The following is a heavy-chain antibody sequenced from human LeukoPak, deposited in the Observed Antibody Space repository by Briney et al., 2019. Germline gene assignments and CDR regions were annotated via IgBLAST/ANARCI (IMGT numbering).Heavy chain of an antibody. J-gene: IGHJ6*02. D-gene: IGHD2-8*01. V-gene: IGHV3-53*01. CDR1: GFTVSSNY. CDR3: TRDRHCSNGVCQNPPGMDV. Sequence: GGSLRLSCAASGFTVSSNYMSWVRQAPGKGLEWVSVIYSGGSTYYADSVKGRFTISRDNSKNTLYLQMNSLRAEDTAVYYCTRDRHCSNGVCQNPPGMDVWGQGTMVTVSS. CDR2: IYSGGST.